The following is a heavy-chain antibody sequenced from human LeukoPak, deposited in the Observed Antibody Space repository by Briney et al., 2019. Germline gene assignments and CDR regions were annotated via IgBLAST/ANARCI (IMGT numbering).Heavy chain of an antibody. D-gene: IGHD2-2*01. CDR2: INPNSGGT. CDR3: ARGGYCTSTSCFLPDY. Sequence: ASVKVSCMASVYTFTDYYMHWVRQAPRQGLEWMGWINPNSGGTKFAQKFQGRVTVTRDTSIRTAYMELSRLSSDDTAVYYCARGGYCTSTSCFLPDYWGQGTLVTVSS. CDR1: VYTFTDYY. J-gene: IGHJ4*02. V-gene: IGHV1-2*02.